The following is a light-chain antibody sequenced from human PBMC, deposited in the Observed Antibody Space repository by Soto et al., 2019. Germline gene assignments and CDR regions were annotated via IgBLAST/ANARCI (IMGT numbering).Light chain of an antibody. J-gene: IGLJ3*02. CDR2: EDN. CDR3: QSYDATNQV. V-gene: IGLV6-57*01. Sequence: NFMLTQHHSVSESPGKTVIISCTRSSGSIASNYVQWYQQRPGSSPTTVIYEDNQRPSGVPDRFSGSIDSSSNSASLTISGLETEDEADYFCQSYDATNQVFGGGTKVTVL. CDR1: SGSIASNY.